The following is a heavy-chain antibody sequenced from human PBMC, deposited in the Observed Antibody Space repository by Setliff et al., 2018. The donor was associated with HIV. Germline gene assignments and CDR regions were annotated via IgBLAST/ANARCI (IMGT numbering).Heavy chain of an antibody. CDR1: GYSFTNFW. CDR2: IYPIDSDT. D-gene: IGHD2-8*01. Sequence: GESLTISCKGSGYSFTNFWAGWVRQMPGKGLEWMGIIYPIDSDTKYSPSFWGRVTISVDKSLNTAYLHWNSLKPADTAMYFCGRSGKSGELYAYWGQGTLVTVSS. J-gene: IGHJ4*02. V-gene: IGHV5-51*01. CDR3: GRSGKSGELYAY.